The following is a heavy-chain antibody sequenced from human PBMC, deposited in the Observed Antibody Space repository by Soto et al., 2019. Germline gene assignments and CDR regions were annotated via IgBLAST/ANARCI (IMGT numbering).Heavy chain of an antibody. CDR2: IYYSGST. Sequence: SETLSLTCTVSGGSISSYYWSWIRQPPGKGLEWIGYIYYSGSTNYNPSLKSRVTISVDTSKNQFSLKLSSVTAADTAVYYCARGYYDSSGYLYYYYYYGMDVWGQGNPGHRLL. V-gene: IGHV4-59*01. J-gene: IGHJ6*02. D-gene: IGHD3-22*01. CDR3: ARGYYDSSGYLYYYYYYGMDV. CDR1: GGSISSYY.